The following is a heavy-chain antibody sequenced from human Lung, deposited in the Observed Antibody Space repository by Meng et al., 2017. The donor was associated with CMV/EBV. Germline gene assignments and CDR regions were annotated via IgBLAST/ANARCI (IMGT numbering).Heavy chain of an antibody. D-gene: IGHD3-10*01. V-gene: IGHV3-7*01. J-gene: IGHJ4*02. CDR1: GFTFNTYW. CDR3: ATDTGSH. Sequence: SLVLSGGASGFTFNTYWMAWVRQAPGKGLEWVATLNQDGSKKYYVDSVKGRFTVSKDNAKNSLSLQMSSLRVEDTAVYYCATDTGSHWGQGTLVTVSS. CDR2: LNQDGSKK.